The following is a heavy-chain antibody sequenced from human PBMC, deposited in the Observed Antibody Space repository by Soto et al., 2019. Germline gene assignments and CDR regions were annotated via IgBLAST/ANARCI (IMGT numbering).Heavy chain of an antibody. D-gene: IGHD3-22*01. CDR3: ARDQSSGAFDY. Sequence: ASVKVSCKATGYTFINSAIAWVRQAPGQGLEWMGWISPYNGNTNYAQRVQGRVTITTDTSTSTAYMEIRSLRSDDTAVYYCARDQSSGAFDYWGQGTLVTVSS. V-gene: IGHV1-18*01. CDR1: GYTFINSA. CDR2: ISPYNGNT. J-gene: IGHJ4*02.